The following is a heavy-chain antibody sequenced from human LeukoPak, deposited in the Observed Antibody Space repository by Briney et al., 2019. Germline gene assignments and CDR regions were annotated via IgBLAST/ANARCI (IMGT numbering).Heavy chain of an antibody. CDR2: IYYSGST. J-gene: IGHJ4*02. Sequence: SETLSLTCTVSGGSIRSYYWSWIRQPPGKGLEWIGYIYYSGSTNYNPSLKSRVTISVDTSKNQFSLKLSSVTAADTAVYYCARDYYDSSGYYYVGWYFDYWGQGTLVTVSS. D-gene: IGHD3-22*01. CDR1: GGSIRSYY. V-gene: IGHV4-59*01. CDR3: ARDYYDSSGYYYVGWYFDY.